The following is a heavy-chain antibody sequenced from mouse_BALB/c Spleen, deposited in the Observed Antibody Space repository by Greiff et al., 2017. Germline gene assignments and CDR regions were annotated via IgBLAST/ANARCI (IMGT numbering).Heavy chain of an antibody. D-gene: IGHD1-1*01. Sequence: EVQRVESGGGLVQPGGSRKLSCAASGFTFSSFGMHWVRQAPEKGLEWVAYISSGSSTIYYADTVKGRFTISRDNPKNTLFLQMTSLRSEDTAMYYCARYGSSYGWYFDVWGAGTTVTVSS. CDR3: ARYGSSYGWYFDV. CDR2: ISSGSSTI. V-gene: IGHV5-17*02. J-gene: IGHJ1*01. CDR1: GFTFSSFG.